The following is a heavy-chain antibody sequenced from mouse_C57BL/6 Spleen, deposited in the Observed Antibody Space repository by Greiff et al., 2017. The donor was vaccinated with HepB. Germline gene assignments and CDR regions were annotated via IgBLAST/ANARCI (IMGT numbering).Heavy chain of an antibody. J-gene: IGHJ2*01. Sequence: QVQLQQPGAELVMPGASVKLSCKASGYTFTSYWMHWVKQRPGQGLEWIGEIDPSDSYTNYNQKFKGKSTLTVDKSSSTAYMQLSSLTSEDSAVYYCARLGLRRGLDYWGQGTTLTVSS. V-gene: IGHV1-69*01. CDR2: IDPSDSYT. CDR3: ARLGLRRGLDY. CDR1: GYTFTSYW. D-gene: IGHD2-4*01.